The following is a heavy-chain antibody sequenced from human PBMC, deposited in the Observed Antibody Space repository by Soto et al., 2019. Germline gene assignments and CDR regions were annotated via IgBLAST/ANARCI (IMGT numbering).Heavy chain of an antibody. CDR3: ARAAYYYESSGYYPGDY. CDR1: GYTLTELS. Sequence: VKVSCKVSGYTLTELSIHWVRQAPGKGLEWMGGFDPEDGETIYAQKFQGRVTFTRDTSASTVYMEVSSLRSEDTAVYYCARAAYYYESSGYYPGDYWGQGTLVTVSS. CDR2: FDPEDGET. V-gene: IGHV1-24*01. J-gene: IGHJ4*02. D-gene: IGHD3-22*01.